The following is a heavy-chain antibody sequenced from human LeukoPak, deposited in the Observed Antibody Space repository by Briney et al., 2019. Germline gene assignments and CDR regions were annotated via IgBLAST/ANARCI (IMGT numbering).Heavy chain of an antibody. D-gene: IGHD3-3*01. CDR1: GFTVSSNY. V-gene: IGHV3-53*05. CDR2: IYSGGST. J-gene: IGHJ4*02. CDR3: AKVTIRFLDPAADY. Sequence: PGGSLRLSCAAPGFTVSSNYMSWVRQAPGKGLEWVSVIYSGGSTYYADSVKGRFTTSRDNSKNTLYLQMNSLRAEDTAVYYCAKVTIRFLDPAADYWGQGTLVTVSS.